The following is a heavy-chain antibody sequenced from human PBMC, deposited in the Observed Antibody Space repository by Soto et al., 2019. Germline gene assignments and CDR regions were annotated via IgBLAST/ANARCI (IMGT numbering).Heavy chain of an antibody. Sequence: PGESLKISCKGSGYSFTSYWIGWVRQMPGKGLEWMGIICPGDSDTRYSPSFQGQVTISADKSISTAYLQWSSLKASDTAMYYCARRSLRYFDWLLSDPPDYWGQGTLVTVSS. J-gene: IGHJ4*02. V-gene: IGHV5-51*01. CDR3: ARRSLRYFDWLLSDPPDY. D-gene: IGHD3-9*01. CDR1: GYSFTSYW. CDR2: ICPGDSDT.